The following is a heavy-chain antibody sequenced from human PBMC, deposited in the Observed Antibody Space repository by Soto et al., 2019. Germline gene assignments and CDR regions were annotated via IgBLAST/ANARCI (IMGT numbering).Heavy chain of an antibody. V-gene: IGHV1-18*01. D-gene: IGHD2-2*01. J-gene: IGHJ5*02. CDR1: GYTFTSYG. CDR3: ARDNFIVVVPAAMFWFDP. CDR2: ISAYNGNT. Sequence: QVQLVQSGAEVKKPGASVKVSCKASGYTFTSYGISWVRQAPGQGLEWMGWISAYNGNTNYAQKLQGRVTMTTDTSKSTAYMELRSLRSDDTAVYYCARDNFIVVVPAAMFWFDPWGQGTLVTVSS.